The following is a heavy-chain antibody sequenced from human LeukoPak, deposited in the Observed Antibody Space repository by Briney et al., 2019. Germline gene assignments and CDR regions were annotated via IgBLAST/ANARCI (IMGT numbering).Heavy chain of an antibody. D-gene: IGHD6-13*01. J-gene: IGHJ5*02. CDR3: ARDRSSSYTRDWFDP. V-gene: IGHV4-4*07. CDR2: IYNSESI. Sequence: PSETLSLTCTVSGGPINGYYWSWIRQPAGKGLEWIGRIYNSESINYNPSLKSRVTMSIDTSKSQFSLKLNSVTAADTAVYYCARDRSSSYTRDWFDPWGQGALVTVSS. CDR1: GGPINGYY.